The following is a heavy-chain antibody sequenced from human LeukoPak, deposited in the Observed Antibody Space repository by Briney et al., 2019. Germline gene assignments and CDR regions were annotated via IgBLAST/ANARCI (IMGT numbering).Heavy chain of an antibody. CDR1: GYTFTGYY. D-gene: IGHD5-18*01. J-gene: IGHJ4*02. Sequence: SVKVSCKASGYTFTGYYMHWVRQAPGQGLEWMGGIIPIFGTANYAQKFQGRVTITADKSTSTAYMELSSLRSEDTAVYYCASTRGYSYGYFFDYWGQGTLVTVSS. CDR2: IIPIFGTA. V-gene: IGHV1-69*06. CDR3: ASTRGYSYGYFFDY.